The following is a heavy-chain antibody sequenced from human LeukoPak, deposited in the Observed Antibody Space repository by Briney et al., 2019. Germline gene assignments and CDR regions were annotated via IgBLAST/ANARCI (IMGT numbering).Heavy chain of an antibody. CDR2: ISGSGGST. D-gene: IGHD2-2*01. J-gene: IGHJ4*02. CDR3: AKDPIWMLWYFDY. CDR1: GFTFSSYA. V-gene: IGHV3-23*01. Sequence: HPGGSLRLSCAASGFTFSSYAMSWVRQAPGKGLEWVSAISGSGGSTYYADSVKGRFTISRDNSKNTLYLQMNSLRAEDTAVYYCAKDPIWMLWYFDYWGQGTLVTVSS.